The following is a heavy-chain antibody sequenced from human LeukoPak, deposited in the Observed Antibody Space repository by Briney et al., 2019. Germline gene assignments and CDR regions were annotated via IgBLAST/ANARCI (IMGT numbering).Heavy chain of an antibody. CDR1: GFTLSGYW. Sequence: PGGSLRLSCAASGFTLSGYWMYWVRQAPGKGLLWISRISNYGSTTNYADSVKGRFTISRDIAENTLYLQMDSLRVDDTAVYYCARGETINSWATLDYWGQGTLVSVSP. J-gene: IGHJ4*02. V-gene: IGHV3-74*01. D-gene: IGHD6-13*01. CDR2: ISNYGSTT. CDR3: ARGETINSWATLDY.